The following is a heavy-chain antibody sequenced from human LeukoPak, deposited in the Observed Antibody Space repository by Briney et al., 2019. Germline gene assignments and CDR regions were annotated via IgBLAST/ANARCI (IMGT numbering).Heavy chain of an antibody. D-gene: IGHD4-23*01. CDR1: GGSISSSSYY. CDR3: ARGIYGVLRWPFDY. V-gene: IGHV4-39*07. J-gene: IGHJ4*02. CDR2: IYYSGST. Sequence: PSETLSLTCTVSGGSISSSSYYWGWIRQPPGKGLEWIGSIYYSGSTYYNPSLKSRVTISVDTSKNQFSLKLSSVTAADTAVYYCARGIYGVLRWPFDYWGQGTLVTVSS.